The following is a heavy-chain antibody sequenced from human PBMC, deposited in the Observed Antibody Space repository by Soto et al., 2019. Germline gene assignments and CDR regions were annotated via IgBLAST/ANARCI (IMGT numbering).Heavy chain of an antibody. J-gene: IGHJ4*01. CDR2: ISDSGATT. CDR3: AKEDTASGDLDC. CDR1: GFSFSDSA. Sequence: PGGSLRLSCAASGFSFSDSAMSWVRQAPGKGLEWVSGISDSGATTYYADSVRGRFTISRDNSKNTFSLQMKDLRAEDSATYYCAKEDTASGDLDCWGQGTMVTVSS. D-gene: IGHD6-19*01. V-gene: IGHV3-23*01.